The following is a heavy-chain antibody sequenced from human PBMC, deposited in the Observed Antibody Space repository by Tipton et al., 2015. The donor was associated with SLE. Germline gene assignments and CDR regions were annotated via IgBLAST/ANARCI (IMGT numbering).Heavy chain of an antibody. J-gene: IGHJ6*03. CDR3: ARGGAVYYYYYYMDV. CDR1: GGSISPYY. CDR2: IYYIGST. D-gene: IGHD3-10*01. Sequence: LRLSCTVSGGSISPYYWSWIRQPPGKGLEWIGYIYYIGSTNYNPSLKSRVTISVDTSKNQFSLKLSSVTAADTAVYYCARGGAVYYYYYYMDVWGKGTTVTVSS. V-gene: IGHV4-59*12.